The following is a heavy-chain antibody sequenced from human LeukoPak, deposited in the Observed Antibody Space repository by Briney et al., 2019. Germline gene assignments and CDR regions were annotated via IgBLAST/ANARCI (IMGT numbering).Heavy chain of an antibody. CDR2: ISWNSGSI. CDR3: AKDYSYGRSDYFDY. Sequence: GGSLRLSCAASGFTFDDYAMHWVRQAPGKGLEWVSGISWNSGSIGYADSVKGRFTISRDNAKNSLCLQMNSLRAEDTALYYCAKDYSYGRSDYFDYWGQGTLVTVSS. V-gene: IGHV3-9*01. CDR1: GFTFDDYA. J-gene: IGHJ4*02. D-gene: IGHD5-18*01.